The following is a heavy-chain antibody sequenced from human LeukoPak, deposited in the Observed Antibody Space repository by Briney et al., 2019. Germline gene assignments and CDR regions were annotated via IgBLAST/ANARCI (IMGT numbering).Heavy chain of an antibody. V-gene: IGHV3-74*03. D-gene: IGHD1-26*01. Sequence: PGGSLRLSCAASGFTFTSAWMHWVRQAPGTGLVWVSRITDDATTTYADSVRGRFTISRDNATNILYLQMNSLRAEDTAVYYCVRDRVGPDYWGQGTLVTVSS. CDR1: GFTFTSAW. CDR3: VRDRVGPDY. J-gene: IGHJ4*02. CDR2: ITDDATT.